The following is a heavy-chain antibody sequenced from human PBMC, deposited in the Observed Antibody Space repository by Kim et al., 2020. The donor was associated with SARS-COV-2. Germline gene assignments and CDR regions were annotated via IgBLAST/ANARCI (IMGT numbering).Heavy chain of an antibody. J-gene: IGHJ6*01. CDR2: ISISGTYI. CDR1: GFNFSSYS. CDR3: ACGYSGYDKYYYDMDV. D-gene: IGHD5-12*01. Sequence: GGSLRLSCAASGFNFSSYSMIWVRQAPGKGLEWVSFISISGTYIYYADSVKGRFTISRDDAKNSLYLLMNSLRAEDTAVYYCACGYSGYDKYYYDMDVWG. V-gene: IGHV3-21*01.